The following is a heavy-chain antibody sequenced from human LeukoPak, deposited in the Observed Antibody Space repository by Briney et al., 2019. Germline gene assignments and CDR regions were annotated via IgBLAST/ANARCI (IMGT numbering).Heavy chain of an antibody. CDR3: ARSQIAD. V-gene: IGHV3-74*01. CDR1: GFTFNSYW. CDR2: INPDGSTT. J-gene: IGHJ4*02. Sequence: GGSLRLSCVASGFTFNSYWMHWVRQVPGKELVWVSRINPDGSTTTYADSVKGRFTISRDNAKNTLYLQMNSLRAEDTAVYYCARSQIADWGQGTLVTVSS.